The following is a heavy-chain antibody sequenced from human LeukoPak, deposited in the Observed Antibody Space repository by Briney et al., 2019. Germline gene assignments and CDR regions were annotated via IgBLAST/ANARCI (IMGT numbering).Heavy chain of an antibody. CDR1: VFTVSSQY. D-gene: IGHD2-8*01. V-gene: IGHV3-53*01. CDR2: IYSGSGT. CDR3: ASSVYSGSPTKSFDY. Sequence: PGGSLRLSCAESVFTVSSQYMNWVRQAPGKGLEWVSVIYSGSGTYYADSVNGRFTITRDNSKNTLYLQMNSLRADDTAVYYCASSVYSGSPTKSFDYWGQGTLVTVSS. J-gene: IGHJ4*02.